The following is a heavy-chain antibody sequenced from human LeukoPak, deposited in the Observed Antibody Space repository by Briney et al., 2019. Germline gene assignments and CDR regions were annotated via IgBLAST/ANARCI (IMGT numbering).Heavy chain of an antibody. V-gene: IGHV3-15*01. CDR2: IKSKTDGGTT. J-gene: IGHJ4*02. CDR1: GFTFSNAW. CDR3: TTDDYYDSSGYRDY. Sequence: GGSLRLSCAASGFTFSNAWMSWVRQAPGKGLEWVGRIKSKTDGGTTDYAAPVKGRFTISRDDSKNTLYLQMNSLKTEDTAVYYCTTDDYYDSSGYRDYWGQGTLVTVSS. D-gene: IGHD3-22*01.